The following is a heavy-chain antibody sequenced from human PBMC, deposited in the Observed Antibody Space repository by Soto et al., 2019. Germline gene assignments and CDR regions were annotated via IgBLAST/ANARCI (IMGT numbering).Heavy chain of an antibody. D-gene: IGHD3-22*01. CDR3: ARDRHRSTMIVPLVP. CDR2: ISAYNGNT. V-gene: IGHV1-18*01. J-gene: IGHJ5*02. CDR1: GYTFTSYG. Sequence: ASVKVSCKASGYTFTSYGISWVRQAPGQGLEWMGWISAYNGNTNYAQKLQGRVTMTTDTSTSTAYMELRSLRSDDTAVYYCARDRHRSTMIVPLVPCGQGTLVTVSS.